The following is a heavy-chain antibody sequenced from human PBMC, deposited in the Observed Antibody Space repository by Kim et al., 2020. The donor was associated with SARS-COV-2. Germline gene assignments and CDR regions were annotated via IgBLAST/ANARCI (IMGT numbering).Heavy chain of an antibody. V-gene: IGHV3-33*06. CDR2: IWYDGSNK. CDR1: GFTFSSYG. Sequence: GGSLRLSCAASGFTFSSYGMHWVRQAPGKGLEWVAVIWYDGSNKYYADSVKGRFTISRDNSKNTLYLQMNSLRAEDTAVYYCAKDLGYDILIGFYYYYYFGMGVWRRGTTDTVS. J-gene: IGHJ6*02. D-gene: IGHD3-9*01. CDR3: AKDLGYDILIGFYYYYYFGMGV.